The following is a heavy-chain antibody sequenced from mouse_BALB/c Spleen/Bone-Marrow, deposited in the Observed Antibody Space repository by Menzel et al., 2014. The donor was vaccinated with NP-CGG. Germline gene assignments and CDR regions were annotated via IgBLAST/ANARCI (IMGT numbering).Heavy chain of an antibody. Sequence: QVHLQQPGAELVKPGASVKLSCKTSGYTFTSYWIQWVKQRPGQGLGWIGEIFPGTVTPYYNEKFKGKATLTIDTSSSTASMQLSGLTSEDSAVYFCARRGYGYLDYWGQGTTPTVSS. J-gene: IGHJ2*01. CDR3: ARRGYGYLDY. V-gene: IGHV1S132*01. D-gene: IGHD2-10*02. CDR1: GYTFTSYW. CDR2: IFPGTVTP.